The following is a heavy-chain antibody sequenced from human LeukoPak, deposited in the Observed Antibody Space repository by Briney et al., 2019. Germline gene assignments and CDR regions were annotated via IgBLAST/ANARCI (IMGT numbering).Heavy chain of an antibody. CDR1: GFTFSSCA. D-gene: IGHD4-23*01. J-gene: IGHJ5*02. CDR2: IRYDGNNK. CDR3: TKGDDYGANRRVPKYNWFDP. Sequence: GGSLRLSCAASGFTFSSCAMHWVRQAPGKGLEWVAYIRYDGNNKNYADSVKARFTISRDNSKDTLFLQMNSLRPEDTAVYYGTKGDDYGANRRVPKYNWFDPWGQGTLVTVSP. V-gene: IGHV3-30*02.